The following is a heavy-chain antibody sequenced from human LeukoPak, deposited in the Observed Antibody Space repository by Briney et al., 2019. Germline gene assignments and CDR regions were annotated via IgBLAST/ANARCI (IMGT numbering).Heavy chain of an antibody. Sequence: ASVKVSCKASGYTFPNYHIHWVRQAPGQELEWLGIINPNGGSASYAQRFQGRVTMTRDTSTTTVYMELTSLRSEDTAVYYCARDYYYDSSGYYTYYFDYWGQGTQVTVSS. CDR1: GYTFPNYH. CDR2: INPNGGSA. J-gene: IGHJ4*02. CDR3: ARDYYYDSSGYYTYYFDY. V-gene: IGHV1-46*01. D-gene: IGHD3-22*01.